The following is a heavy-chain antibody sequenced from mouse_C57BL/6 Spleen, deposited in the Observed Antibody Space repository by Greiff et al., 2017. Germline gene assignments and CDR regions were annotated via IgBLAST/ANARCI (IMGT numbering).Heavy chain of an antibody. V-gene: IGHV1-55*01. J-gene: IGHJ2*01. CDR3: ARGTTVAFDY. Sequence: VKLVESGAELVKPGASVKMSCKASGYTFTSYWITWVKQRPGQGLEWIGDIYPGSGSTNYNEKFKSKATLTVDTSSSTAYMQLSSLTSEDSAVYYCARGTTVAFDYWGQGTTLTVSS. D-gene: IGHD1-1*01. CDR2: IYPGSGST. CDR1: GYTFTSYW.